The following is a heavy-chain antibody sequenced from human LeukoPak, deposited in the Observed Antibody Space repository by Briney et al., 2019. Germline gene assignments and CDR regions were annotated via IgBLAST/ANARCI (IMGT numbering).Heavy chain of an antibody. CDR1: GFTFSSYA. CDR3: AKLGGQELHNYYVAV. J-gene: IGHJ6*03. V-gene: IGHV3-23*01. Sequence: GGSLRLSCAASGFTFSSYAMSWVRQAPGKGLGWVSGIIGSGESTYYANFAKGRFTISRDNSNNTLYLQMNSLRAEDTAVYYCAKLGGQELHNYYVAVCGKGTTVAVSS. CDR2: IIGSGEST. D-gene: IGHD3-16*01.